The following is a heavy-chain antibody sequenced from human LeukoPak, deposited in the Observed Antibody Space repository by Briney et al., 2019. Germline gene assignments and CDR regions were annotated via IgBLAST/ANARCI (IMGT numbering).Heavy chain of an antibody. J-gene: IGHJ4*02. D-gene: IGHD4-17*01. CDR3: VGLTTVTKYYFDY. V-gene: IGHV3-48*01. CDR2: IIGSSSTI. CDR1: GFTFSSYG. Sequence: GGSLRLSCSASGFTFSSYGMNWVRQAPGKRLEWVSYIIGSSSTIYYADSVQGRFTISRDNSKNTLYLQMNSLRAEDTAVYYCVGLTTVTKYYFDYWGQGTLVTVSS.